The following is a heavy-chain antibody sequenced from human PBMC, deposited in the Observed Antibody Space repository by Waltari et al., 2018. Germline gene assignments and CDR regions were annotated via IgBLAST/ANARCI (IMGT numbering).Heavy chain of an antibody. Sequence: QVQLQQWGAGLLKPSETLSLTCAVYGGSFSGYYWSWIRQPPGKGLEWIGEINHSGSTNYNPSLKSRGTISVDTSKNQFSLKLSSVTAADTAVYYCARGWVGVVAATNPSIHPFDYWGQGTLVTVFS. D-gene: IGHD2-15*01. V-gene: IGHV4-34*01. CDR1: GGSFSGYY. J-gene: IGHJ4*02. CDR2: INHSGST. CDR3: ARGWVGVVAATNPSIHPFDY.